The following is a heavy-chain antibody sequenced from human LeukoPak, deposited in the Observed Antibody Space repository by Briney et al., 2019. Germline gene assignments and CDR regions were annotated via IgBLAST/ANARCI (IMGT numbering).Heavy chain of an antibody. CDR3: ARDSTATGWYDY. CDR2: ISVYNGDT. V-gene: IGHV1-18*01. CDR1: GYTFTSYG. Sequence: VASVKVSCKASGYTFTSYGISWVRQAPGQGLEWMGWISVYNGDTNSAQKLQGRLTMTTDTSTSTAYMELKSLKSDDTAVYYCARDSTATGWYDYWGQGTLVTVSS. J-gene: IGHJ4*02. D-gene: IGHD6-19*01.